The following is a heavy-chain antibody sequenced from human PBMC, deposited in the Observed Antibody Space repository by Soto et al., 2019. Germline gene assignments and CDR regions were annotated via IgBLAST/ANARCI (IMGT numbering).Heavy chain of an antibody. Sequence: PGGSLRLSCAASEFTFTTYAMTWVRQAPGKGLEWVSTLTGGDGTTYYADSVKGRFTIYRDNSKNTLHLQMNSLRAEDAAVYYCAKDPYCDGGSCYGMDVWGQGTRVTVSS. CDR3: AKDPYCDGGSCYGMDV. J-gene: IGHJ6*02. D-gene: IGHD2-15*01. CDR1: EFTFTTYA. CDR2: LTGGDGTT. V-gene: IGHV3-23*01.